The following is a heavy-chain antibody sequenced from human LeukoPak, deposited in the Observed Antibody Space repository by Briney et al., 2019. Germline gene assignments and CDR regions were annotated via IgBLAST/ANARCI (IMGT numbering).Heavy chain of an antibody. Sequence: GGSLRLSCAASGFTFSNYNMNWVRQAPGKGLEWVSFISSSRGYINCADSVKGRFTISRDNAKNSLYLQINSLRAEDTAVYYCARTYCSGGSCYSGAFDIWGQGTIVTVSS. D-gene: IGHD2-15*01. J-gene: IGHJ3*02. CDR3: ARTYCSGGSCYSGAFDI. CDR1: GFTFSNYN. V-gene: IGHV3-21*01. CDR2: ISSSRGYI.